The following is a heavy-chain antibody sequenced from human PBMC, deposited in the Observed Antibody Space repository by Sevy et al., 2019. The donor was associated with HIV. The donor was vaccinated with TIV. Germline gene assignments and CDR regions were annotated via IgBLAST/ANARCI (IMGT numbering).Heavy chain of an antibody. Sequence: SETLSLTCTVSGGSISLYYWSWIRQPAGKGLEGIGHIYGSGSNSYNPSLKSRVTMSVDTSQNQISLKLTSVTAADTAVYYCAREAKLGAPLGYWGQGTLVTVSS. CDR2: IYGSGSN. V-gene: IGHV4-4*07. J-gene: IGHJ4*02. D-gene: IGHD3-16*01. CDR1: GGSISLYY. CDR3: AREAKLGAPLGY.